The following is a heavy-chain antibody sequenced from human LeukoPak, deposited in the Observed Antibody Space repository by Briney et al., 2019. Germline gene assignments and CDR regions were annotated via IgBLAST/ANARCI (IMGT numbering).Heavy chain of an antibody. CDR2: IYSGSNT. CDR1: GFIFSTYP. D-gene: IGHD2-15*01. CDR3: AREAGHYCSGGSCYSEGAFDI. J-gene: IGHJ3*02. Sequence: PGGSLRLSCAASGFIFSTYPMSWVRQAPGKGLEWVSLIYSGSNTYYADSVKGRFTVSRDNSKNTLYLQMNSLRAEDTAVYYCAREAGHYCSGGSCYSEGAFDIWGQGTMVTVSS. V-gene: IGHV3-53*01.